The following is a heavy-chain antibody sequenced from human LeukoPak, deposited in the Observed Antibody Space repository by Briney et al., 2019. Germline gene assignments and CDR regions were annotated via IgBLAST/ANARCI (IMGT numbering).Heavy chain of an antibody. J-gene: IGHJ3*01. CDR3: AKDTDQLGVREVFDY. Sequence: GGPLRRSCAATDCTYNKYAMTWLRQAPAREVEGVSSISADGESKYFADSEKGRFTISRDNSKNTMYVQMNSLRVEDTAVYFCAKDTDQLGVREVFDYWGQGTMVSVAS. CDR1: DCTYNKYA. V-gene: IGHV3-23*01. CDR2: ISADGESK. D-gene: IGHD3-16*01.